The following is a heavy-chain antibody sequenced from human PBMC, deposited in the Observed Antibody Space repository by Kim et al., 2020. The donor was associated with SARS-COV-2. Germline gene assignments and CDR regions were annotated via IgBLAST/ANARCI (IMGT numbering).Heavy chain of an antibody. Sequence: TSYADAVKGRFTISRHTSKSTLYLQMNSLRAEDTAVYYCARDLYYYGMDVWGQGTTVTVSS. J-gene: IGHJ6*02. CDR2: T. CDR3: ARDLYYYGMDV. V-gene: IGHV3-53*04.